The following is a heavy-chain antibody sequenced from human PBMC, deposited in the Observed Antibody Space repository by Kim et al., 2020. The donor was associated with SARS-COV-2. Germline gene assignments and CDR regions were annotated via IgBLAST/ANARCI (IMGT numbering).Heavy chain of an antibody. Sequence: SETLSLTCTVSGGSISSGGYYWSWIRQHPGKGLEWIGYIYYSGSTYYNPSLKSRVTISVDTSKNQFSLKLSSVTAADTAVYYCAREGDGGSKLRGAFDIWGQGTMVTVSS. J-gene: IGHJ3*02. V-gene: IGHV4-31*03. D-gene: IGHD1-26*01. CDR1: GGSISSGGYY. CDR2: IYYSGST. CDR3: AREGDGGSKLRGAFDI.